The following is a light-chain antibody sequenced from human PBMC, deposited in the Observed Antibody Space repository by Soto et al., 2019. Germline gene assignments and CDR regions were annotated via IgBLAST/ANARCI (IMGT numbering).Light chain of an antibody. CDR2: LGS. Sequence: DIVMTQSPLSLPVSPGEPASISCRSSQSLLHSNGYNYLDWYLQKPGQSPQLLINLGSSRASGVPDRFSGSGSGTDFTLKISRVEAEGVGVYYCMQALESPWTFGPGTKVDIK. CDR3: MQALESPWT. J-gene: IGKJ1*01. CDR1: QSLLHSNGYNY. V-gene: IGKV2-28*01.